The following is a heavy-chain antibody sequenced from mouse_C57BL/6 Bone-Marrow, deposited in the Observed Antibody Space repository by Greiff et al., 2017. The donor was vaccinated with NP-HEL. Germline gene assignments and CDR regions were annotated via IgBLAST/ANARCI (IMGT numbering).Heavy chain of an antibody. J-gene: IGHJ2*01. V-gene: IGHV5-4*01. CDR1: GFTFSSYA. D-gene: IGHD1-2*01. Sequence: EVMLVESGGGLVKPGGSLKLSCAASGFTFSSYAMSWVRQTPEKSLEWVATISDGGSYTYYPDNVKGRFTISRDNAKNNLYLQMSHLKSEDTAMYYCARDRLRRLYYFDYWGQGTTLTVSS. CDR2: ISDGGSYT. CDR3: ARDRLRRLYYFDY.